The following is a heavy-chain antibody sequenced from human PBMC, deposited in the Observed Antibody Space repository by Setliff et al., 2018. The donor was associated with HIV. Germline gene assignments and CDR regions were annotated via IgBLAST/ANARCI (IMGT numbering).Heavy chain of an antibody. J-gene: IGHJ4*02. D-gene: IGHD3-22*01. V-gene: IGHV3-74*01. Sequence: GGSLRLSCAASGFTFDRFWMHWVRQAPGKGLVWVSRINSDGSSTSYADSVKGRFTISRDNAKNTLYLQMNSLRAEDTAVYYCARASQGYYYDSSGYSTLDYWGQGTLVTVSS. CDR1: GFTFDRFW. CDR3: ARASQGYYYDSSGYSTLDY. CDR2: INSDGSST.